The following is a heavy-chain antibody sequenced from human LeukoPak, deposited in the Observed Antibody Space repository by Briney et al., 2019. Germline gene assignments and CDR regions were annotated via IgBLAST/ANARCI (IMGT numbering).Heavy chain of an antibody. J-gene: IGHJ6*03. CDR3: ARDYFDSSGYYGRGGYYYMDV. Sequence: SETLSLTCTVSGASISSYYWSWIRQPAGKGLEWIGRIYTSGSTNYNPSVKSRVTISVDKSTNQFSLKLSSVTAADTAVYYCARDYFDSSGYYGRGGYYYMDVWGKGTTVTVSS. V-gene: IGHV4-4*07. CDR2: IYTSGST. CDR1: GASISSYY. D-gene: IGHD3-22*01.